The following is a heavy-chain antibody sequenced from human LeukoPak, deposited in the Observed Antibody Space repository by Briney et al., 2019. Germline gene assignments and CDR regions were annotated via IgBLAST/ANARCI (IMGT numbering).Heavy chain of an antibody. CDR1: GFTFRSYW. Sequence: GGSLRLSCAASGFTFRSYWMHWVGQAPGKGLVWVSRVNIDGSSTSYADSVKGRFTISRDNAKNTLYLQMNSLRAEDTAVYYCARGGSSWYTGAFDIWGQGTMVTVSS. CDR2: VNIDGSST. CDR3: ARGGSSWYTGAFDI. V-gene: IGHV3-74*01. D-gene: IGHD6-13*01. J-gene: IGHJ3*02.